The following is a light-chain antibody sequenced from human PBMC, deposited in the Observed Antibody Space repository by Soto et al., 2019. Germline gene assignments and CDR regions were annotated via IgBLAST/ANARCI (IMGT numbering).Light chain of an antibody. CDR2: EVN. Sequence: QSALTQPASVSGSPGQWITVSCTGTSSDIGGYNYVSWYQHHPGKAPHLIIYEVNLRPSGVSDRFSASTSGDTASLTISGLQAGDEADYYCCSYSTSNTHNYVFGTGTKVTVL. CDR3: CSYSTSNTHNYV. CDR1: SSDIGGYNY. V-gene: IGLV2-14*01. J-gene: IGLJ1*01.